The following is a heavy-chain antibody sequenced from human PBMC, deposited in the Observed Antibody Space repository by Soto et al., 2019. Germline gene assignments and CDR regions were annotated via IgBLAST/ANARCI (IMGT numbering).Heavy chain of an antibody. Sequence: SETLSLTCTASGGSISSYYWSWIRQPPGKGLEWIGYIYYSGSTNYNPSLKSRVTISVDTSKNQFSLKLSSVTAADTAVYYCARDGGTAYWFDPWGQGTLVTVSS. CDR1: GGSISSYY. J-gene: IGHJ5*02. CDR3: ARDGGTAYWFDP. D-gene: IGHD1-26*01. CDR2: IYYSGST. V-gene: IGHV4-59*01.